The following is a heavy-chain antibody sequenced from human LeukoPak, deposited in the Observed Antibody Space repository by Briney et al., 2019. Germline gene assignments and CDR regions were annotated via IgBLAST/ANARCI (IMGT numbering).Heavy chain of an antibody. J-gene: IGHJ4*02. V-gene: IGHV3-30*02. Sequence: GGSLRLSCAASGFTFSSYGMHWVRQAPGKGLEWVAFIRYDGSNKYYPDSMAGRFTISRDNSKNTLYLQMNSLRAEDTAVYYCAKGGVVVAVFDYWGQGTLVTVSS. CDR3: AKGGVVVAVFDY. CDR2: IRYDGSNK. D-gene: IGHD3-22*01. CDR1: GFTFSSYG.